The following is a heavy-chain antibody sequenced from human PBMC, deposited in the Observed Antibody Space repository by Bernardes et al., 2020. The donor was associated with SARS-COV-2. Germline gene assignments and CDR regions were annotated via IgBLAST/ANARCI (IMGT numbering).Heavy chain of an antibody. J-gene: IGHJ4*02. CDR1: GFTFSDAW. CDR2: IKSKIDGGTI. Sequence: GGSLRLSCAASGFTFSDAWMSWVRQAPGKGLEWVGRIKSKIDGGTIDYVAPVRGRFTISRDDSKNTLYLQMNSLKTEDSAVYYCSTILYNWNDEGYWGQGTLVTVSS. CDR3: STILYNWNDEGY. V-gene: IGHV3-15*01. D-gene: IGHD1-20*01.